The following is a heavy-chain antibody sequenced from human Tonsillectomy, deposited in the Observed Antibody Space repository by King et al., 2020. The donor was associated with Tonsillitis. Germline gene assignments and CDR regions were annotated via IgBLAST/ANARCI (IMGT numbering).Heavy chain of an antibody. Sequence: VQLVESGGGVVQPGRSLRLSCAASGFTFSSYGMHWVRQAPGKGLEWVAVIWYDGSNKYYADSVKGRFTISRDNSKNKLYLQMNSLRAEDTAVYYCARGYYNGSGYYLGDYWGQRTLVTV. V-gene: IGHV3-33*08. CDR1: GFTFSSYG. J-gene: IGHJ4*02. CDR2: IWYDGSNK. D-gene: IGHD3-22*01. CDR3: ARGYYNGSGYYLGDY.